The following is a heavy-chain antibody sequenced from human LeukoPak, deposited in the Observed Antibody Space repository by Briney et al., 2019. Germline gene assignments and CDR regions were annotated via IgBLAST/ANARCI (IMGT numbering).Heavy chain of an antibody. V-gene: IGHV4-39*01. J-gene: IGHJ4*02. Sequence: SETLSLTCTVSSGSISTSNYYWGWVRQPPGKALEWIGNIFYSGSTYYSPSLKSRVTISLDTSKNQFSLKLSSVTAADTAVYYCAGVRGVIIDYWGQGTLVTVSS. CDR3: AGVRGVIIDY. CDR1: SGSISTSNYY. D-gene: IGHD3-10*02. CDR2: IFYSGST.